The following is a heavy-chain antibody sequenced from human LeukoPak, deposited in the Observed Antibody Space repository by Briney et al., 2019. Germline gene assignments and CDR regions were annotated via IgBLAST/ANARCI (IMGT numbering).Heavy chain of an antibody. CDR3: ARLIVGATSWFDP. CDR1: GGSISSYY. Sequence: KPSETLSLTCTVSGGSISSYYWSWIRQPPGKGLEWIGYISYTGSTNYNPSLKSRVTISVDTSKNQFSLKLNSVTAADTAVYYCARLIVGATSWFDPWGQGTLVTVSS. D-gene: IGHD1-26*01. V-gene: IGHV4-59*08. J-gene: IGHJ5*02. CDR2: ISYTGST.